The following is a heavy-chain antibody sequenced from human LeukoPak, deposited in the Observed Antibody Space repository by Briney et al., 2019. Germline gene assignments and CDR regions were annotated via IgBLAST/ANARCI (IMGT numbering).Heavy chain of an antibody. Sequence: ASVKVSCKASGYTFTSYGISWVRQAPGQGLEWMGWISAYNGNTNYAQKFQGRVTMTRDTSISTAYMELSRLRSDDTAVYYCARSRVRGKEVDYWGQGTLVTVSS. CDR1: GYTFTSYG. CDR2: ISAYNGNT. CDR3: ARSRVRGKEVDY. J-gene: IGHJ4*02. V-gene: IGHV1-18*01.